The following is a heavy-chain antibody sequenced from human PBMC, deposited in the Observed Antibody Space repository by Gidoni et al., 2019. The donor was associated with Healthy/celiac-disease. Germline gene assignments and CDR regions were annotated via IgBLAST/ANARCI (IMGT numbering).Heavy chain of an antibody. CDR3: AREYIVVVPAAGTGYGMDV. D-gene: IGHD2-2*01. J-gene: IGHJ6*02. Sequence: QVQLVQSGAEVKKPGASVKVSCKASGYTFTSYDINWVRQATGQGLEWMGWMNPNSGNTGYAQKFQGRVTMTRNTSISTAYMELSSLRSEDTAVYYCAREYIVVVPAAGTGYGMDVWGQGTTVTVSS. CDR2: MNPNSGNT. CDR1: GYTFTSYD. V-gene: IGHV1-8*01.